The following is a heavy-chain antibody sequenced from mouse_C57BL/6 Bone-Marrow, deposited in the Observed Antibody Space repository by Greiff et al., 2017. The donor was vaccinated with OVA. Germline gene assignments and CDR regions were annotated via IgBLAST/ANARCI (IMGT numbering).Heavy chain of an antibody. Sequence: EVQLKESGPGLVKPSQSLSLTCSVTGYSITSGYYWNWIRQFPGNQLEWMGYISYDGSNNYNPSLKNRISITRDTSKNQFFLKLNSVTTEDTATYYCARNYSNYEGYYFDYWGQGTTLTVSS. CDR3: ARNYSNYEGYYFDY. D-gene: IGHD2-5*01. V-gene: IGHV3-6*01. CDR1: GYSITSGYY. CDR2: ISYDGSN. J-gene: IGHJ2*01.